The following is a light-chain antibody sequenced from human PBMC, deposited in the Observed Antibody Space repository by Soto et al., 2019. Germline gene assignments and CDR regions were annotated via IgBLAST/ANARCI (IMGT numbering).Light chain of an antibody. V-gene: IGKV3-20*01. Sequence: EIVLTQSPGTLSLSPGERATLSCRASQSVSSSYLAWYQQKPGQPPRLLIYGASSRATGIPDRFSGSGSGTDFTLTISRLETEDFAVYYCQQYGSSPPITFGHGTRLEIK. J-gene: IGKJ5*01. CDR2: GAS. CDR1: QSVSSSY. CDR3: QQYGSSPPIT.